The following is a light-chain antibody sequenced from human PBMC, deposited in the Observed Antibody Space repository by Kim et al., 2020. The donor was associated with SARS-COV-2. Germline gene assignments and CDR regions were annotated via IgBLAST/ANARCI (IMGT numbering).Light chain of an antibody. Sequence: ALGRTVSITCQGDSRRSYYASWYQQKPGQAPVLVIYGKNNRPSGIPDRFSGSSSGNTASLTITGAQAEDEADYYCNSRDSSGNHYVFGTGTKVTVL. CDR3: NSRDSSGNHYV. CDR1: SRRSYY. V-gene: IGLV3-19*01. J-gene: IGLJ1*01. CDR2: GKN.